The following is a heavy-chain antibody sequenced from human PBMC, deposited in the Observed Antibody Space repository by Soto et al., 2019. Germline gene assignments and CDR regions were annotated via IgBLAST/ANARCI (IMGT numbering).Heavy chain of an antibody. CDR2: ISGSGGST. V-gene: IGHV3-23*01. Sequence: EVQLLESGGGLVQPGGSLRLSCAASGFTFSSYAMSWVRQAPGKGLEWVSGISGSGGSTYYADSVKGRFTISRDNSKNTLYLQMNSLRAEDTAVYYCAKGSGYSSSWYLDAFEIWGQGTMVTVSS. CDR1: GFTFSSYA. J-gene: IGHJ3*02. CDR3: AKGSGYSSSWYLDAFEI. D-gene: IGHD6-13*01.